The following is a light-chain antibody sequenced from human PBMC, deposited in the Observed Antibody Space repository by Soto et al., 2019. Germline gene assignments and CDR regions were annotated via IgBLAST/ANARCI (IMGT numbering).Light chain of an antibody. CDR1: QSLLHSNGYTY. V-gene: IGKV2-28*01. Sequence: DIFMAQSPLSLPVTPGEPASISCWSSQSLLHSNGYTYLDWYLQKPGQSPQLLIYLGSNRASGVPDRFSGSGSGTDFTLKINKVEAEDVGVYYCMQALETPRTFGPGTKVDVK. CDR2: LGS. CDR3: MQALETPRT. J-gene: IGKJ3*01.